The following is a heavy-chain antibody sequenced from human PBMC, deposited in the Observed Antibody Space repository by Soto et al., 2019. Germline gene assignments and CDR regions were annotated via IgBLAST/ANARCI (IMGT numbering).Heavy chain of an antibody. CDR1: GGSISGYY. Sequence: PSETLSLTCTVSGGSISGYYWSWIRQSPGKGLEYIGYIYYRGSTNYNPFLKSRVTMSVDTSRNQFSLKVNSVTAADTAVYYCARQQLLPFYYALDVWGQGTTVTVSS. CDR2: IYYRGST. CDR3: ARQQLLPFYYALDV. J-gene: IGHJ6*02. D-gene: IGHD6-13*01. V-gene: IGHV4-59*01.